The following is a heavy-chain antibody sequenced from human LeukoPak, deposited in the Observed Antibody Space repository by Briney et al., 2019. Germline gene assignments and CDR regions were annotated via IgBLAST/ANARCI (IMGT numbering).Heavy chain of an antibody. D-gene: IGHD1-26*01. J-gene: IGHJ4*02. CDR3: ARVGGTRYFDY. V-gene: IGHV4-59*01. CDR1: GGSISSYY. CDR2: IYYTGST. Sequence: NPSETLSLTCTVSGGSISSYYWSWIRQPPGKGLEWIGYIYYTGSTNYNPSLKSRVTISVDTSKNQFSLKLSSVTAADTAVYYCARVGGTRYFDYWGQGTLVTVSS.